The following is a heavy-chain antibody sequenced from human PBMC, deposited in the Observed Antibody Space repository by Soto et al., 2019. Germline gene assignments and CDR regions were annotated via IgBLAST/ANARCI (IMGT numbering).Heavy chain of an antibody. CDR1: GESLSGYY. J-gene: IGHJ6*02. CDR3: DRTRNLDV. CDR2: INYSGNT. V-gene: IGHV4-34*01. Sequence: QVQLQPWGAGLLKPSETMSLTCAVYGESLSGYYGNWIRQSPGKGLEWIGEINYSGNTNYNPSLYRRVTISIDTATNPLSLNLNSVTAADTAVYYGDRTRNLDVWGQGTTVIVSS. D-gene: IGHD1-1*01.